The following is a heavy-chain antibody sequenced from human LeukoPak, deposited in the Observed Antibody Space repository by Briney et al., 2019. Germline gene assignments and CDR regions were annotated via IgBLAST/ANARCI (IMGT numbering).Heavy chain of an antibody. Sequence: ASVKVSCKASGYTFTSYYMHWVRQAPGQGLEWMGIINPSGGSTSYAQKFQGRVTMTRDTSTSTVYMELSSLRSEDTAVYYCARAQTGSAGPLSIAVAGIDDYWGQGALVTVSS. V-gene: IGHV1-46*01. J-gene: IGHJ4*02. CDR2: INPSGGST. D-gene: IGHD6-19*01. CDR1: GYTFTSYY. CDR3: ARAQTGSAGPLSIAVAGIDDY.